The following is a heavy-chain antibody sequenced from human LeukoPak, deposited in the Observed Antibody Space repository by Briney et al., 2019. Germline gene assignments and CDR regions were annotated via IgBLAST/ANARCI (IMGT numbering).Heavy chain of an antibody. CDR2: ISSGGTTT. Sequence: GGSLRLSCVASGFTFSTYSINWVRHAHGKGLERISYISSGGTTTYYADSVKGRFTISRDNAKNSLLLQMNSLRAEDTAMYYCARATGNYDLGWGQGTLVTVS. CDR1: GFTFSTYS. D-gene: IGHD3-3*01. CDR3: ARATGNYDLG. J-gene: IGHJ4*02. V-gene: IGHV3-48*01.